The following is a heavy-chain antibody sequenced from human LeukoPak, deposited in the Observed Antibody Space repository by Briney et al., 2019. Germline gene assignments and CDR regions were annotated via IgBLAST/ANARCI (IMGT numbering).Heavy chain of an antibody. D-gene: IGHD3-22*01. CDR2: IFYSGRT. CDR3: ARNDYESSGFDY. J-gene: IGHJ4*02. V-gene: IGHV4-28*01. CDR1: GYSITNSDW. Sequence: SDTLSLTCAVSGYSITNSDWWGWIRQPPERGLEWIGYIFYSGRTFYNPSLKSRVTMSVDTSENQFSLKLTSVTAVDTAVYYCARNDYESSGFDYWGQGTLVTVSS.